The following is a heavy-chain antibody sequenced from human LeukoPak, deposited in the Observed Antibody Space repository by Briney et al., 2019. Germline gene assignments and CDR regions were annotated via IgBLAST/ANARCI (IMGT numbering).Heavy chain of an antibody. D-gene: IGHD6-19*01. V-gene: IGHV3-53*01. Sequence: GGSLRLSCAASGFTFSSYAMSWVRQAPGKGLEWVSVIYSGGSTYYADSVKGRFTISRDNSKNTLYLQMNSLRAEDTAVYYCARGYSSGWYGGLYWGQGTLVTVSS. CDR2: IYSGGST. CDR3: ARGYSSGWYGGLY. CDR1: GFTFSSYA. J-gene: IGHJ4*02.